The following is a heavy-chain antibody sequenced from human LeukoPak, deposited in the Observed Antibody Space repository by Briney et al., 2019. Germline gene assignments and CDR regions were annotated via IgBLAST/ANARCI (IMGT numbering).Heavy chain of an antibody. CDR2: IYHSGNT. J-gene: IGHJ4*02. Sequence: SETLSLTCAVYGGSFSGYYWGWIRQPPGKGLEWIGSIYHSGNTLYNPSLKSRVTISVDTSKNQFSLKLRSVTAADTAVYYCGRVGAAHPSDYGGYYYFDYWDQGNLVTVSS. CDR1: GGSFSGYY. CDR3: GRVGAAHPSDYGGYYYFDY. V-gene: IGHV4-38-2*01. D-gene: IGHD4-23*01.